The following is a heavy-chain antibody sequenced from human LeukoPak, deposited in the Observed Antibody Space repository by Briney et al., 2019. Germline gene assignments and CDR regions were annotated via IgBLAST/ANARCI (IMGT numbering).Heavy chain of an antibody. J-gene: IGHJ3*02. V-gene: IGHV5-51*01. CDR1: GYSFTSYW. Sequence: GESLKISRKGSGYSFTSYWIGWVRQMPGKGLEWMGIIYPGDSDTRYSPSFQGQVTISADKSISTAYLQWSSLKASDTAMYYCARHYYGSGSSEDAFDIWGQGTMVTVSS. CDR2: IYPGDSDT. CDR3: ARHYYGSGSSEDAFDI. D-gene: IGHD3-10*01.